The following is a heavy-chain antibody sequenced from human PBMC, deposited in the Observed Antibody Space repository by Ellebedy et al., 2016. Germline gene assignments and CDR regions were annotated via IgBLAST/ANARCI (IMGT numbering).Heavy chain of an antibody. CDR1: GGSFSGYY. CDR3: ARDRQGYYYDSSGYYYDAFDI. Sequence: SETLSLTXAVYGGSFSGYYWSWIRQPPGKGLEWIGEINHSGSTNYNPSLKSRVTISVDTSKNQFSLKLSSVTAADTAVYYCARDRQGYYYDSSGYYYDAFDIWGQGTMVTVSS. CDR2: INHSGST. V-gene: IGHV4-34*01. J-gene: IGHJ3*02. D-gene: IGHD3-22*01.